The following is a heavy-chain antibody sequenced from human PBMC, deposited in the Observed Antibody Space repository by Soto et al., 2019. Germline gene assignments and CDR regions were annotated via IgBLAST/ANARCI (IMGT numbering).Heavy chain of an antibody. CDR3: ARGGWTTYYSPFFDS. CDR1: GFSLSSSGVG. D-gene: IGHD3-10*01. Sequence: QITLKESGPTLVRPTQTLTLTCTFSGFSLSSSGVGVGWIRQPPGKALEWLALIYWDDDKRYSPSLKSRLTITKDTTKNQVVLTLTKLDTVDTSTYYCARGGWTTYYSPFFDSRGQRTLVTVSS. CDR2: IYWDDDK. V-gene: IGHV2-5*02. J-gene: IGHJ4*02.